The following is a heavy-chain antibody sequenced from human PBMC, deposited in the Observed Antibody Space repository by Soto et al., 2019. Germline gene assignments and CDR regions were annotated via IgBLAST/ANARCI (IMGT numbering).Heavy chain of an antibody. CDR1: GFSLGTAGMG. Sequence: GSGPTLVNPTETLTLTCTVSGFSLGTAGMGVGWILQPPGKALEGLAHIFSNDEKFYSTSLNSRITIYKDTSKSQVVLTMTNMDPVDTATYYFARMVRIVGARFYFDSGGQGTLVTVSS. J-gene: IGHJ4*02. V-gene: IGHV2-26*01. D-gene: IGHD1-26*01. CDR2: IFSNDEK. CDR3: ARMVRIVGARFYFDS.